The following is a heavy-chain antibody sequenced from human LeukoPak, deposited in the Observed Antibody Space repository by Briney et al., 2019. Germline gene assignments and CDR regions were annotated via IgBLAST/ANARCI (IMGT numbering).Heavy chain of an antibody. D-gene: IGHD6-13*01. CDR1: GYTFTCYG. Sequence: GASVKVSCKASGYTFTCYGVSWVRQAPGQGLEWMGWISAYNGNTNYAQKLQGRVTMTTDTSTSTAYMELRSLRSADTAVYYCARSVYSKTDYWGQGTLVTVSS. CDR2: ISAYNGNT. CDR3: ARSVYSKTDY. V-gene: IGHV1-18*01. J-gene: IGHJ4*02.